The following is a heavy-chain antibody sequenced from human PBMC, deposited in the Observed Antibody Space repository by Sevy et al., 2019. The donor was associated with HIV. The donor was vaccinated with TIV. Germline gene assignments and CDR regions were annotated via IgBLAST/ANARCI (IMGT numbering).Heavy chain of an antibody. Sequence: ETLSLTCTVSGGSISSSSYYWGWIRQPPGKGLEWIGSIYYSGSTYYNPSLKSRVTISVDTSKNQFSLKLSSVTAADTAVYYCARREAVLRFLEWPPGAFDIWGQGTMVTVSS. CDR1: GGSISSSSYY. J-gene: IGHJ3*02. CDR2: IYYSGST. V-gene: IGHV4-39*01. CDR3: ARREAVLRFLEWPPGAFDI. D-gene: IGHD3-3*01.